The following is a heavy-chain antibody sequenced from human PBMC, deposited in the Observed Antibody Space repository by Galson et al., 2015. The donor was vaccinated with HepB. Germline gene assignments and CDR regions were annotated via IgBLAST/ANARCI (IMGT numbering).Heavy chain of an antibody. CDR3: ARAVCIGYCTNGAPLGYYGMDV. CDR2: IWYDGSNK. Sequence: SLRLSCAASGFTFSSYGMHWVRQAPGKGLEWVAVIWYDGSNKYYADSVKGRFTISRDNSKNTLYLQMNSLRAEDTAVYYCARAVCIGYCTNGAPLGYYGMDVWGQGTTVTVSS. D-gene: IGHD2-8*01. CDR1: GFTFSSYG. J-gene: IGHJ6*02. V-gene: IGHV3-33*01.